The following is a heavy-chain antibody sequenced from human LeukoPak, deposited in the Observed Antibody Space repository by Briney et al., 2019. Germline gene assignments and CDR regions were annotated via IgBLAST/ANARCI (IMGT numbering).Heavy chain of an antibody. V-gene: IGHV1-2*02. D-gene: IGHD3-10*01. J-gene: IGHJ5*02. Sequence: ASVKVSCKASGYTFTGYYMHWVRQAPGQGLEWMRWINPNSGGTNYAQKFQGRVTMTRDTSISTAYMELSRLRSDDTAVYYCAREVQGVPGQRFDPWGQGTLVTVSS. CDR1: GYTFTGYY. CDR2: INPNSGGT. CDR3: AREVQGVPGQRFDP.